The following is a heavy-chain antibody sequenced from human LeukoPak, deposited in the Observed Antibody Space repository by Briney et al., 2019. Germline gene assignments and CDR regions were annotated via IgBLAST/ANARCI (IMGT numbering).Heavy chain of an antibody. V-gene: IGHV1-46*01. Sequence: ASVKVSCKASGYTFANFYIHWVRQAPGHGLEWMGMINPTGGTTTYAQKFQDRVTMTRDLSTTTVYMGLSSLRSDDTAVYYCARGLGWQQLVRKSDWTDPWGQGTLVTVSS. CDR2: INPTGGTT. D-gene: IGHD6-13*01. CDR3: ARGLGWQQLVRKSDWTDP. CDR1: GYTFANFY. J-gene: IGHJ5*02.